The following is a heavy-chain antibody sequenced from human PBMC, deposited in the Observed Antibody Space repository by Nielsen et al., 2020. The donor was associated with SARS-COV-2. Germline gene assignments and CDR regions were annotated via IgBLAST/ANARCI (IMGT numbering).Heavy chain of an antibody. CDR2: IRYDGSNK. Sequence: RQPPGKGLEWVAFIRYDGSNKYYADSVKGRFTISRDNSKNTLYLQMNSLRAEDTAVYYYARDLGSVAVAGTNYYGMDVWGQGTTVPSP. V-gene: IGHV3-30*02. D-gene: IGHD6-19*01. CDR3: ARDLGSVAVAGTNYYGMDV. J-gene: IGHJ6*02.